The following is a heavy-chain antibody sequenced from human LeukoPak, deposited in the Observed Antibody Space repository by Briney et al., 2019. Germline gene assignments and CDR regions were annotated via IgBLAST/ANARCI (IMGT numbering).Heavy chain of an antibody. D-gene: IGHD1-1*01. J-gene: IGHJ4*02. CDR3: AKGTDVIPLDY. CDR2: IGSDNKP. CDR1: GFTFSAYA. V-gene: IGHV3-23*05. Sequence: GSLRLSCEASGFTFSAYAMTWVRQAPGKGLEWVSSIGSDNKPHYSESVKGRFAISRDNSKSMLSLQLNSLRAEDTAVYYCAKGTDVIPLDYWGQGTLVTVSS.